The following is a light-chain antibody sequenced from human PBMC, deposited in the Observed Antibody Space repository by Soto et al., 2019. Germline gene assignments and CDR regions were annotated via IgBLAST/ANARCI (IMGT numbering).Light chain of an antibody. Sequence: DIVLTQSPGTLSLSPGERATLSCRASQSVGNNYIAWYQQKPGQAPRLLIYDASSRATGIPDRFSGSGSGTDFTLTLNRLEPEDFALDYRQQCATPPLTFGQGTRVEIQ. CDR3: QQCATPPLT. CDR2: DAS. J-gene: IGKJ1*01. CDR1: QSVGNNY. V-gene: IGKV3-20*01.